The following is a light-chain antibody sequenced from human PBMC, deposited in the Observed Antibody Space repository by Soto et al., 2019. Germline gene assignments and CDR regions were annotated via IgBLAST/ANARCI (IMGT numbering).Light chain of an antibody. CDR1: STDVGSYNL. Sequence: QSALTQPASVSGSPGQSIPISCTGTSTDVGSYNLVSWYQQHPGKAHKLMIYEVSKRPSGFSNRFSGSKSGNTASLTISGLQAEDEADYYCCSYAGSSTFYVVFGGGTKVTVL. CDR2: EVS. V-gene: IGLV2-23*02. J-gene: IGLJ2*01. CDR3: CSYAGSSTFYVV.